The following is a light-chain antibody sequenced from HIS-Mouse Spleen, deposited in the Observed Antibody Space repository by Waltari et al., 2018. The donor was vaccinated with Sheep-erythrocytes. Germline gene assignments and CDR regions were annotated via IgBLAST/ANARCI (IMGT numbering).Light chain of an antibody. J-gene: IGLJ1*01. Sequence: QSALTQPRSVSGSPGQSVTISCTGTSSAVCGYNLVSWYQQHPGKAPKLMIYDVSKRPSGVPDRFSGSKSGNTASLTISGLQAEDEADYYCCSYAGSYNHVFATGTKVTVL. CDR3: CSYAGSYNHV. CDR1: SSAVCGYNL. CDR2: DVS. V-gene: IGLV2-11*01.